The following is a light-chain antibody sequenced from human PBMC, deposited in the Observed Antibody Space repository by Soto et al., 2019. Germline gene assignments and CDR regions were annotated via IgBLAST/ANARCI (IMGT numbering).Light chain of an antibody. CDR1: SSDVGSYNY. Sequence: QSALTQPPSASGSPGQSVTISCTGTSSDVGSYNYVSWYQQHPGKAPKLIIYEVSKRPSGVPDRFSGSKSGNTASLTVSGLQGEDEADYYCSSYGGSNNLVFGGGTKLTVL. V-gene: IGLV2-8*01. CDR2: EVS. J-gene: IGLJ2*01. CDR3: SSYGGSNNLV.